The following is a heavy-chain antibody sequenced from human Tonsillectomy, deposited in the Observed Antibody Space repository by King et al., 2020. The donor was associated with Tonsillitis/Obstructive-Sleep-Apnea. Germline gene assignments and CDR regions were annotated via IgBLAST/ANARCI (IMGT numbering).Heavy chain of an antibody. V-gene: IGHV1-69*01. J-gene: IGHJ6*03. CDR2: IIPIFVTA. CDR3: ARDFPTDGYYYYYMDV. D-gene: IGHD4-11*01. CDR1: GGTFSSYA. Sequence: QLVQSGAEVKKPGSSVKVSCKASGGTFSSYAISWVRHAPGQGLEWMGGIIPIFVTANYAQKFQGRVTITADESTSTAYMELSSLRSEDTAVYYCARDFPTDGYYYYYMDVWGKGTTVTVSS.